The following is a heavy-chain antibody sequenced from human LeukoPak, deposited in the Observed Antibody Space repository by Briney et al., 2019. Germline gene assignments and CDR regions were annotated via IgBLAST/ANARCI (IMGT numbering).Heavy chain of an antibody. CDR3: ATDYYDSSGPYAFDI. CDR2: FDPEDGET. Sequence: ASVKVSCKVSGYTLTELSMHWVRQAPGKGLEWMGGFDPEDGETIYAQKFQGRVTMTEVTSTDTAYMELSSLRSEDTAVYYCATDYYDSSGPYAFDIWGQGTMVTVSS. V-gene: IGHV1-24*01. CDR1: GYTLTELS. D-gene: IGHD3-22*01. J-gene: IGHJ3*02.